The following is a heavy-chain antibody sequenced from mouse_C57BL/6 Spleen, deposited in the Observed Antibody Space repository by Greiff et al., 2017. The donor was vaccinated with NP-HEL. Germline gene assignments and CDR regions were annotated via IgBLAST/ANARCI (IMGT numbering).Heavy chain of an antibody. Sequence: EVQLVESGGDLVKPGGSLKLSCAASGFTFSSYGMSWVRQTPDKRLEWVATISSGGSYTYYPDSVKGRFTISRDNAKNTLYLQMSSLKSEDTAMYYCARIYDGYYYFDYGGQGTTLTVSS. J-gene: IGHJ2*01. CDR1: GFTFSSYG. CDR3: ARIYDGYYYFDY. CDR2: ISSGGSYT. V-gene: IGHV5-6*01. D-gene: IGHD2-3*01.